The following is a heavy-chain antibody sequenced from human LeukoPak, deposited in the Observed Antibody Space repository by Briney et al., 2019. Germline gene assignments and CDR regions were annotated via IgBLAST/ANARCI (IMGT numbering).Heavy chain of an antibody. CDR1: GYTFTNYA. CDR2: IIPIFGTA. J-gene: IGHJ4*02. CDR3: ARLIGSSWSTSIDY. V-gene: IGHV1-69*13. Sequence: SVKISCKTSGYTFTNYAISWVRQAPVHEVVWIGGIIPIFGTANYAQKFQGRVTSTADESTSTAYMELSSLRSEDTAVYYCARLIGSSWSTSIDYWGQGTLVTVAS. D-gene: IGHD6-13*01.